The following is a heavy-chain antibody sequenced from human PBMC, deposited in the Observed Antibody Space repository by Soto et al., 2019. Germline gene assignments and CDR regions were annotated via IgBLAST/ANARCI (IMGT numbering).Heavy chain of an antibody. CDR2: IYYSGST. J-gene: IGHJ4*02. CDR3: ARVNHNFNYYDSSGYYFDY. CDR1: GGSVSSGSYY. Sequence: KPSETLSLTCTVSGGSVSSGSYYWSWIRQPPGKGLEWIGYIYYSGSTNYNPSLKSRVTISVDTSKNQFSLKLSSVTAAGTAVYYCARVNHNFNYYDSSGYYFDYWGQGTLVTVSS. D-gene: IGHD3-22*01. V-gene: IGHV4-61*01.